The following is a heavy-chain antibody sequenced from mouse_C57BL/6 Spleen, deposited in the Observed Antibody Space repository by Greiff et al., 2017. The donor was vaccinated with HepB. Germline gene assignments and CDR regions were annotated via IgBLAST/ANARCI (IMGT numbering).Heavy chain of an antibody. Sequence: QVQLQQPGTELVKPGASVKLSCKASGYTFTSYWMHWVKQRPGQGLEWIGNINPSNGGTNYNEKFKSKATLTVDKSSSTAYMQLSSLTSEDSAVYYCARVGRQLRPLYAMDYGGQGTSVTVSS. V-gene: IGHV1-53*01. D-gene: IGHD3-2*02. CDR3: ARVGRQLRPLYAMDY. J-gene: IGHJ4*01. CDR1: GYTFTSYW. CDR2: INPSNGGT.